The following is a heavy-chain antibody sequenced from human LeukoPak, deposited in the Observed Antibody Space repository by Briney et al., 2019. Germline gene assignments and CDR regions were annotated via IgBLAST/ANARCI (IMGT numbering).Heavy chain of an antibody. CDR1: GYSISSGYY. V-gene: IGHV4-38-2*02. D-gene: IGHD3-3*01. Sequence: SETLSLTCTVSGYSISSGYYWGWIRQPPGKGLEWIGSIYHSGSTYYNPSLKSRVTISVDTSKNQFSLKLSSVTAADTAVYYCARGDYDFWSGYYGNAFDIWAKGQWSPSPQ. CDR2: IYHSGST. CDR3: ARGDYDFWSGYYGNAFDI. J-gene: IGHJ3*02.